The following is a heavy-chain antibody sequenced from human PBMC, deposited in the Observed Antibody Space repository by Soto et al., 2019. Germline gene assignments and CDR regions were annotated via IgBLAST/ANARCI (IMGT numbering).Heavy chain of an antibody. CDR1: GGSISSSY. CDR2: IYDDGSA. V-gene: IGHV4-59*01. J-gene: IGHJ5*02. D-gene: IGHD2-15*01. Sequence: SETLSLTCTVSGGSISSSYWSWIRQPPGKGLEWLAYIYDDGSANYNPSLKSRATISLDMSKNQFSLKLTSVTAADTAVYYCARDKDWSGGSCRKKWFEPWGQGTLVTVSS. CDR3: ARDKDWSGGSCRKKWFEP.